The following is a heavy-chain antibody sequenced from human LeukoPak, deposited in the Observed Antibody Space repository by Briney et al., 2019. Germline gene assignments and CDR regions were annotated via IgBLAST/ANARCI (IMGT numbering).Heavy chain of an antibody. CDR2: IKSNIDGGST. Sequence: KPGGSLRLSCAASGFTFSNAWMSWVRQAPGKGLEGVGRIKSNIDGGSTDYAAPVKGRFTISRDDSKNTLYLDMNSLKTEDTAVYYCTTEWTAASGVKVDYWGQGTLVTVSS. D-gene: IGHD6-13*01. CDR3: TTEWTAASGVKVDY. V-gene: IGHV3-15*01. J-gene: IGHJ4*02. CDR1: GFTFSNAW.